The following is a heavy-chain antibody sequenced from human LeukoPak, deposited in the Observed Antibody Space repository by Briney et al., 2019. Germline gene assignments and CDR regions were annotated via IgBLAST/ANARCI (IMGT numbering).Heavy chain of an antibody. D-gene: IGHD6-6*01. Sequence: GGSLRLSCAASGFTFSSYGMHWVRQAPGKGLEWVAVIWYDGSNKYYADSVKGRFTISRDNSKNTLYLQMNSLRAEGTAVYYCARRRGPYSSSLPDYWGQGTLVTVSS. CDR3: ARRRGPYSSSLPDY. J-gene: IGHJ4*02. CDR2: IWYDGSNK. V-gene: IGHV3-33*01. CDR1: GFTFSSYG.